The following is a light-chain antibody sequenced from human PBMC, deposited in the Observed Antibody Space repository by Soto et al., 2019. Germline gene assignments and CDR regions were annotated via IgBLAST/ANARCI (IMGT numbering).Light chain of an antibody. V-gene: IGKV3-11*01. CDR2: DAS. Sequence: EIVLPQSPATLSLSPGERATLSCRASQSVSSYLAWYQQKPGQAPRLLIYDASNRATGIPARFSGSGSGTDFTITISSLEPEDFAVYYCQQRSNWPSITFGQGTRLEIK. CDR1: QSVSSY. CDR3: QQRSNWPSIT. J-gene: IGKJ5*01.